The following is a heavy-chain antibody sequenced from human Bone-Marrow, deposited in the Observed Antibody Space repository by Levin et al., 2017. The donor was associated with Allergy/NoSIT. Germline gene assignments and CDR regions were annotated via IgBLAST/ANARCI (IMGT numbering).Heavy chain of an antibody. Sequence: GESLKISCAASGFTFSSYAMHWVRQAPGKGLEWVAMISYQGANEYYADSVKGRFTISRDNSKYTLYLQMNSLRAEDTALYYCAKDRPAVAGWAQLIDNWGQGTLVTVSS. J-gene: IGHJ4*02. CDR2: ISYQGANE. V-gene: IGHV3-30*18. D-gene: IGHD6-13*01. CDR1: GFTFSSYA. CDR3: AKDRPAVAGWAQLIDN.